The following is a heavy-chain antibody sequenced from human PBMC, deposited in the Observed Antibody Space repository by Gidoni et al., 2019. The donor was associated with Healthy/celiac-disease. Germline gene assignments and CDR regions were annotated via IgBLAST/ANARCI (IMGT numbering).Heavy chain of an antibody. CDR2: IIPIFGTA. CDR3: ARAGAAQVVSGDHYYYYYGMDV. V-gene: IGHV1-69*01. J-gene: IGHJ6*02. D-gene: IGHD3-10*01. CDR1: GGTFSSYA. Sequence: QVQLVQSGAEVKKPGSSVKVSCKASGGTFSSYAISWVRQAPGQGLEWMGGIIPIFGTANYAQKFQGRVTITADESTSTAYMELSSLRSEDTAVYYCARAGAAQVVSGDHYYYYYGMDVWGQGTTVTVSS.